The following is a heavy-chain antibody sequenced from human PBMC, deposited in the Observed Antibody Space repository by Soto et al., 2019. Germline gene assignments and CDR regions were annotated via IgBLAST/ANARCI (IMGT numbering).Heavy chain of an antibody. Sequence: PSETLSLTCTVSGGSISSGGYYWSWIRQHPGKGLEWIGYIYYSRSTYYNPSLKSRVTISVDTSKNQFSLKLSSVTAADTAVYYCARDYYGSGSYYRHFDLWGRGTLVTVSS. CDR2: IYYSRST. J-gene: IGHJ2*01. D-gene: IGHD3-10*01. CDR3: ARDYYGSGSYYRHFDL. CDR1: GGSISSGGYY. V-gene: IGHV4-31*03.